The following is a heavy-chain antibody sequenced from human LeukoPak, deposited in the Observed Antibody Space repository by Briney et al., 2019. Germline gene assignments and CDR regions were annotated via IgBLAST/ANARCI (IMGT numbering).Heavy chain of an antibody. J-gene: IGHJ6*02. V-gene: IGHV3-9*01. CDR1: GLTFDDYA. Sequence: SLRLSCAASGLTFDDYAMHWVRQVPGRGLEWVAGVNWSGHSVGYADAVKGRFTISRDKAKTSLYLQMNSLKTEDTALYFCAKDYRRTTADDMGYYGMDVWGQGTTVTVSS. D-gene: IGHD1-1*01. CDR3: AKDYRRTTADDMGYYGMDV. CDR2: VNWSGHSV.